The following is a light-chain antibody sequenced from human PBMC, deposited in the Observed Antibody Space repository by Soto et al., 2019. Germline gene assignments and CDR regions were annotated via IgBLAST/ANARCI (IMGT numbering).Light chain of an antibody. CDR2: DND. J-gene: IGLJ1*01. CDR3: GTWDNSLNAYV. Sequence: QSVLTQPPSVSAAPGQRVSISCSGSSSNIGNNYVSWYQQLPGTAPKLLIYDNDKRPSGIPDRFSGSKSGTSATLGITGLQTGDEADYCCGTWDNSLNAYVFGAGTKGT. V-gene: IGLV1-51*01. CDR1: SSNIGNNY.